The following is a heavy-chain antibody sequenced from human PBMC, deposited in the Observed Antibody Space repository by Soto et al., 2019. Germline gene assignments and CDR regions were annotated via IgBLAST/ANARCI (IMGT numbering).Heavy chain of an antibody. CDR3: ASSPTLMITFGGEDY. D-gene: IGHD3-16*01. CDR1: GFTVSSNY. Sequence: EVQLVESGGGLVQPGGSLRLSCAASGFTVSSNYMSWVRQAPGKGLEWVSVIYSGGSTYYADSVKGRFTISRHNSXXTLYLQMNSLRAEDTAVYYCASSPTLMITFGGEDYWGQGTLVTVSS. CDR2: IYSGGST. J-gene: IGHJ4*02. V-gene: IGHV3-53*04.